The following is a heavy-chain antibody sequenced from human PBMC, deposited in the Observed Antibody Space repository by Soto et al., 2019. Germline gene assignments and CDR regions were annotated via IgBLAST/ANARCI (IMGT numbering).Heavy chain of an antibody. J-gene: IGHJ6*02. D-gene: IGHD5-12*01. CDR3: ERDTDRLQLGGNYYYALDV. Sequence: QVQLVQSGAEVKKPGSSVTVSCKASGGTFGNYAISWVRQAPGQGLEWMGGINPIFPTPNYAQKFQGRVTITADESTSTANMELTSLRSDDTAVYFCERDTDRLQLGGNYYYALDVWGQGTTVTVSS. CDR2: INPIFPTP. V-gene: IGHV1-69*12. CDR1: GGTFGNYA.